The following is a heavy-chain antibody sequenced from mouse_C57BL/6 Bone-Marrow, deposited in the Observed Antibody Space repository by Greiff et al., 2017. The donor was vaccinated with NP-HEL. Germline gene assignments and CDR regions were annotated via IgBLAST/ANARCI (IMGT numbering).Heavy chain of an antibody. Sequence: EVQLQESGGGLVQPGGSLKLSCAASGFTFSDYYMYWVRQTPEKRLEWVAYISNGGGSTYYPDTVKGRFTISRDNAKNTLYLQMSRLKSEDTAMYYCARHGTYWYFDVWGTGTTVTVSS. J-gene: IGHJ1*03. V-gene: IGHV5-12*01. CDR3: ARHGTYWYFDV. CDR1: GFTFSDYY. CDR2: ISNGGGST. D-gene: IGHD4-1*01.